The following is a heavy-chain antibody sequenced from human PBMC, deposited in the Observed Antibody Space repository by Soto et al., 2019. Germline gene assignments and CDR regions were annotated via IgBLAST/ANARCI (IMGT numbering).Heavy chain of an antibody. CDR1: GGSISSGGYY. D-gene: IGHD4-17*01. J-gene: IGHJ6*03. CDR3: ARGVLPCTVTTSDGYYMAV. CDR2: IYYSGST. V-gene: IGHV4-31*03. Sequence: PSETLSLTCTVSGGSISSGGYYWSWIRQHPGKGLEWIGYIYYSGSTYYNPSLKSRVTISVDTSKNQFSLKLSSVTAADTAVYYCARGVLPCTVTTSDGYYMAVWGKGTTVTVSS.